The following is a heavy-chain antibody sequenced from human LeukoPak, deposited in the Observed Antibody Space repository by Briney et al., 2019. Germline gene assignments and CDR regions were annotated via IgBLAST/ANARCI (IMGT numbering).Heavy chain of an antibody. D-gene: IGHD3-22*01. Sequence: GGSLRLSCAASGFTFSSYGMSWVRQAPGKGLEWVSAISGSGGSTYYADSVKGRFTISRDNSKNTLYLQMNSLRAEDTAVYYCAKRYYYDSSGFWYFDLWGRGTLVTVSS. CDR2: ISGSGGST. V-gene: IGHV3-23*01. CDR3: AKRYYYDSSGFWYFDL. J-gene: IGHJ2*01. CDR1: GFTFSSYG.